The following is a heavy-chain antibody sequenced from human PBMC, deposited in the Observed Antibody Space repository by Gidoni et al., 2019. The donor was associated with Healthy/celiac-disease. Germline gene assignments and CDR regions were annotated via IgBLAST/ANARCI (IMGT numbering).Heavy chain of an antibody. CDR2: IWYEGSNK. J-gene: IGHJ5*02. CDR3: ARDGGQQLVQGWFDP. Sequence: QVQLVESGGGVVQPGRSLRLSCAASGFTFSSYGMHWVRQAPGKGLGWVAVIWYEGSNKYYADSVKGRFTISRDNSKNTLYLQMNSLRAEDTAVYYCARDGGQQLVQGWFDPWGQGTLVTVSS. V-gene: IGHV3-33*08. D-gene: IGHD6-13*01. CDR1: GFTFSSYG.